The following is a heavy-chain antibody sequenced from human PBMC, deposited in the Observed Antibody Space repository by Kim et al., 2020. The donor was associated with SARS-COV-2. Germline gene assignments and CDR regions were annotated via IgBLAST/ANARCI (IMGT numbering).Heavy chain of an antibody. Sequence: GGSLRLSCVVSGFTFSSYNINWVRQAPGKGLEWVSCISSRSSYIYYADSEKGRFTISRDNAKKSMYLQMNSLRAEDTAVYYCASDDIMATSSYYYYGMDVWGQGTTVTVAS. V-gene: IGHV3-21*01. CDR2: ISSRSSYI. CDR3: ASDDIMATSSYYYYGMDV. J-gene: IGHJ6*02. D-gene: IGHD5-12*01. CDR1: GFTFSSYN.